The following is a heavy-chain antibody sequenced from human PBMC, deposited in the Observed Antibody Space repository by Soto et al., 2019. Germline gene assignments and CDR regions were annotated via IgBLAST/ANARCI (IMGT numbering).Heavy chain of an antibody. CDR1: GGSISSYY. V-gene: IGHV4-59*08. Sequence: SETLSLTCTVSGGSISSYYWSWIRQPPGKGLEWIGYIYYSGSTNYNPSLKSRVTISVDTSKNQFSLKLSSVTAADTAVYYCASLGYCSGGSCYPGANWFDPWGQGTLVTVSS. CDR2: IYYSGST. CDR3: ASLGYCSGGSCYPGANWFDP. J-gene: IGHJ5*02. D-gene: IGHD2-15*01.